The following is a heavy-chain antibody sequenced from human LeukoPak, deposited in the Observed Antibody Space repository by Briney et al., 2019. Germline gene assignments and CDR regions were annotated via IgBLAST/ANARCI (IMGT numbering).Heavy chain of an antibody. Sequence: ASVKVSCKASGYTFTSYGISWVRQAPGQGLEWMGWISAYNGNTNYAQKLQGRVTMTTDTSASTAYMELSSLRSEDTAVYYCARDNVDIVVVPAAAPPVGDWGQGTLVTVSS. CDR2: ISAYNGNT. V-gene: IGHV1-18*01. D-gene: IGHD2-2*03. CDR1: GYTFTSYG. J-gene: IGHJ4*02. CDR3: ARDNVDIVVVPAAAPPVGD.